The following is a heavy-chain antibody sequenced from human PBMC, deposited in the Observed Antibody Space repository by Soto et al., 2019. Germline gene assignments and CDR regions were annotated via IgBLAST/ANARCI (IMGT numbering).Heavy chain of an antibody. V-gene: IGHV3-21*01. D-gene: IGHD6-13*01. CDR2: ISSSSSYI. Sequence: EVQLVESGGGLVKPGGSLRLSCAASGFTFSSYSMNWVRQAPGKGLEWVSSISSSSSYIYYADSVKGRFTISRDNAKNPLYLQMNGLRAEDTAVYYCARDAAAAAAGWGLGTLVTVSS. CDR1: GFTFSSYS. CDR3: ARDAAAAAAG. J-gene: IGHJ4*02.